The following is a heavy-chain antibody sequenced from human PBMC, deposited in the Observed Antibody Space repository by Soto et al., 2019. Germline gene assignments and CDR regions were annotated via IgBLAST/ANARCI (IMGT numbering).Heavy chain of an antibody. CDR1: GFSLTTSGVG. D-gene: IGHD3-3*01. Sequence: QITLNESGPTVVRPTETLTLTCRLSGFSLTTSGVGVGWIRQSPGKAPEWLALIYWDDDKRYSASLKSRLTNIKDTSKHQVVLTVSDLDPTDTATYYCAHRVLRTVFGLVTTTAIYFDFWGQGTPVAVSS. V-gene: IGHV2-5*02. CDR2: IYWDDDK. CDR3: AHRVLRTVFGLVTTTAIYFDF. J-gene: IGHJ4*02.